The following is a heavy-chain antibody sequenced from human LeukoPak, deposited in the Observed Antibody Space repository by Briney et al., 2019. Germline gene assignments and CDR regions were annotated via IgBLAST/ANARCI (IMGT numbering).Heavy chain of an antibody. J-gene: IGHJ4*02. V-gene: IGHV3-23*01. Sequence: GGSLRLSCAASGFTFSSYAMSWVRQAPGKGLEWVSAISGSGGSTYYADSVKGRFTIYRDNSKNTLYLQMNSLRAEDTAVYYCAKDNWRYYGSGSYFDYWGQGTLVTVSS. CDR2: ISGSGGST. D-gene: IGHD3-10*01. CDR1: GFTFSSYA. CDR3: AKDNWRYYGSGSYFDY.